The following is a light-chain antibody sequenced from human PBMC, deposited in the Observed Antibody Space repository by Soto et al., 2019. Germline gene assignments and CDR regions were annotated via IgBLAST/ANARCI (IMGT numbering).Light chain of an antibody. J-gene: IGKJ4*01. CDR3: QQYGRSHT. Sequence: EIVLAESRGTLSLSPGGMATLSCMSIHSVINNYLAWYPPKPGQAPRLLIYCASNRATGIPDRFSGSGSGTDFTLTISRLEPEDFAVYYCQQYGRSHTFGGGTKVDIK. V-gene: IGKV3-20*01. CDR2: CAS. CDR1: HSVINNY.